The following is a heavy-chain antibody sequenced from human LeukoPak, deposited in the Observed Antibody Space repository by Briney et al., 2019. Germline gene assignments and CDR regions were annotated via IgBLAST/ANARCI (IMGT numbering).Heavy chain of an antibody. D-gene: IGHD6-13*01. CDR3: AAAVAAAPGAY. CDR1: GFTLNNYW. CDR2: TNSDGRSA. J-gene: IGHJ4*02. V-gene: IGHV3-74*01. Sequence: GGSLRLSCAASGFTLNNYWMHWVRQAPGEGLVWISRTNSDGRSANYADSVKGRFNISRDDAKNTLYLQMNSLRAEDTAVYYCAAAVAAAPGAYWGQGTLVTVSS.